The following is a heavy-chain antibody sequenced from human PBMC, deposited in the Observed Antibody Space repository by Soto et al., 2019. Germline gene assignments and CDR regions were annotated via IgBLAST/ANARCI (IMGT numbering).Heavy chain of an antibody. J-gene: IGHJ4*02. CDR3: ARGIAVAGTIFDY. Sequence: GASVKVSCKASGGTFSSYAIIWVRQAPGQGLEWMGGIIPIFGTADYAQKFQGRVTMTRDTSTSTVYMELSSLRSEDTAVYYCARGIAVAGTIFDYWGQGTLVTVSS. V-gene: IGHV1-69*05. CDR2: IIPIFGTA. D-gene: IGHD6-19*01. CDR1: GGTFSSYA.